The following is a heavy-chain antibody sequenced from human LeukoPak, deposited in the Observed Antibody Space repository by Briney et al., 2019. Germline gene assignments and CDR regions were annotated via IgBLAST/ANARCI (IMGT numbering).Heavy chain of an antibody. Sequence: SETLSLTCTVSGGSISSYYWSWIRQPPGKGLEWIGYIYYSGSTNYNPSLESRVTISLDTSKNQFSLKLSSVTAADTAVYYCARVYCGGDCYSRGLYYFDYWGQGTLVTVSS. D-gene: IGHD2-21*02. CDR1: GGSISSYY. CDR2: IYYSGST. V-gene: IGHV4-59*12. J-gene: IGHJ4*02. CDR3: ARVYCGGDCYSRGLYYFDY.